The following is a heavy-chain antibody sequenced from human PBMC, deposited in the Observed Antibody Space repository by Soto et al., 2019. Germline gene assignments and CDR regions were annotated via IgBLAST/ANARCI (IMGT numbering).Heavy chain of an antibody. D-gene: IGHD6-19*01. CDR3: ARWARSGWYENHHYNWFDT. CDR1: GYSMTVYL. Sequence: VNRSRKGAGYSMTVYLISWVLQDKRQGLEWMGWISAYNGNTNYAQKLQGRVTMTTDTSTSTAYMELRSLRSDDTAVYYCARWARSGWYENHHYNWFDTWGQRPLVTVSS. J-gene: IGHJ5*02. CDR2: ISAYNGNT. V-gene: IGHV1-18*01.